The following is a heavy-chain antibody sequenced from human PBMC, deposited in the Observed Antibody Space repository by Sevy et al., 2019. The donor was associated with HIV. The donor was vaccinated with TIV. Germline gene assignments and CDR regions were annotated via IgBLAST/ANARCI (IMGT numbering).Heavy chain of an antibody. Sequence: GGSLRLSCAASGFTFTEFVMSWVRQSPGKGLEWVSTINSGGGSTYYADSVKGRFTISRDNSQNTLDLQMHSRRAEDTAVYYCAKDVVGGYYDSSGYSDHWGQGTLVTVSS. CDR1: GFTFTEFV. J-gene: IGHJ4*02. CDR2: INSGGGST. D-gene: IGHD3-22*01. V-gene: IGHV3-23*01. CDR3: AKDVVGGYYDSSGYSDH.